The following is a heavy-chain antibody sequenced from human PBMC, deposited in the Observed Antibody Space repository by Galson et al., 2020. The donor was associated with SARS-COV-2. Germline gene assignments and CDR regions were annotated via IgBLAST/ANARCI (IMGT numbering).Heavy chain of an antibody. V-gene: IGHV1-2*02. D-gene: IGHD1-1*01. CDR2: INPNSGGT. CDR1: GYTFTXXX. CDR3: ARDTELDY. Sequence: ASVKVSCKASGYTFTXXXXXXXXXXXXXGXXXXXWINPNSGGTNYAQKFQGRVTMTRYTSISTAYMELSRLRSDDTAVYYCARDTELDYWGQGTLVTVSS. J-gene: IGHJ4*02.